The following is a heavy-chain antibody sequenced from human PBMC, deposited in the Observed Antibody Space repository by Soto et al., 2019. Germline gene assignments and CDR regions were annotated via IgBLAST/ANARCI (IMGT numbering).Heavy chain of an antibody. CDR3: ARGYLYSSTWYGDY. Sequence: QVQLVDSGGGVVQPGRSLRLSCAASGFTISNYAMHWVRQAPGEGLEWVAVISYDGNNKKYADSVKGRFIISRDNSKNTLSLQMNSLTAGDTAIYYCARGYLYSSTWYGDYWGQGTLVTVSS. V-gene: IGHV3-30-3*01. J-gene: IGHJ4*02. CDR2: ISYDGNNK. D-gene: IGHD6-13*01. CDR1: GFTISNYA.